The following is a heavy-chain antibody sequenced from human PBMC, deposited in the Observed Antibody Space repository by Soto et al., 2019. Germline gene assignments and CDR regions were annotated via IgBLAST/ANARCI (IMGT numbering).Heavy chain of an antibody. CDR1: GGSISRYY. D-gene: IGHD3-10*01. V-gene: IGHV4-59*08. J-gene: IGHJ4*02. CDR3: ARHNYGSGSTYFDY. Sequence: SETLSLTCTVSGGSISRYYWSWIRRPPGKGLEWIGYIYYSGSTNYNPSLKSRVTISVDTSKNQFSLKLNSMTAADPAVYYCARHNYGSGSTYFDYWGQGTLVTVSS. CDR2: IYYSGST.